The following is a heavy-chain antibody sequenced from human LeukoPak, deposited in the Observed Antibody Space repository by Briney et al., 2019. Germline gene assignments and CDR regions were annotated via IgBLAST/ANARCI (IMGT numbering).Heavy chain of an antibody. CDR1: GFTFSDYY. CDR3: ARGNRLDS. CDR2: ISGTSSFT. Sequence: GGSLRLSCSASGFTFSDYYMSWIRQAPGMGLEWVSYISGTSSFTNYADSVKGRITISRDNAKNSLYLQMNSLRAEDTAVYYCARGNRLDSWGQGTLVTVSS. J-gene: IGHJ5*01. V-gene: IGHV3-11*05.